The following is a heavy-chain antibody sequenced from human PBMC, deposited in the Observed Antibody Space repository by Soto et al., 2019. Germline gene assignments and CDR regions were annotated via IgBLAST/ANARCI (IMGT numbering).Heavy chain of an antibody. V-gene: IGHV3-49*03. Sequence: GGSLRLSCTASGFTFGDYAMSWFRQAPGKGLEWVGFIRSKAYGGTTEYAASVKGRFTISRDDSKSIAYLQMNSLKTEDTAVYYCTRGPHGYYYVGGGAPFDYWGQGTLVTVSS. CDR2: IRSKAYGGTT. CDR1: GFTFGDYA. J-gene: IGHJ4*02. D-gene: IGHD3-22*01. CDR3: TRGPHGYYYVGGGAPFDY.